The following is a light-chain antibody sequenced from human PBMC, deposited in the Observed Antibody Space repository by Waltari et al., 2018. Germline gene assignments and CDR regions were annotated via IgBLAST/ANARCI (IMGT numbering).Light chain of an antibody. Sequence: DIQMTQSPSSLSASVGDRVTISCRASQSITGYLNWYQQKPGQAPKLLVYTASSLQSGIPLRFSGSGSGKDFTLTISSLQPEDFATYYCQQSYSTPYTFGQGTKLEIK. CDR2: TAS. V-gene: IGKV1-39*01. CDR1: QSITGY. CDR3: QQSYSTPYT. J-gene: IGKJ2*01.